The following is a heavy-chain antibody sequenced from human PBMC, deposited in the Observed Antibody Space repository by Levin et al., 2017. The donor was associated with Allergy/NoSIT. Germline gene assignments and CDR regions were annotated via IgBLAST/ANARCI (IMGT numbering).Heavy chain of an antibody. CDR1: GFPFSTYA. CDR3: ARVASSVSTINWFDP. Sequence: GGSLRLSCAASGFPFSTYAMTWVRQAPGRGLEWVSGVSSSGDTTYYADSVKGRFTISKDNSKNTLYLQMNSLRAEDTALYYCARVASSVSTINWFDPWGQGTLVTVSS. J-gene: IGHJ5*02. CDR2: VSSSGDTT. V-gene: IGHV3-23*01. D-gene: IGHD5/OR15-5a*01.